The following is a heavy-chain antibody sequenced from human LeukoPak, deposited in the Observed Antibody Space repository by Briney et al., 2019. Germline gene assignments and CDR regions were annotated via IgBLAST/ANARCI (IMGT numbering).Heavy chain of an antibody. Sequence: GGSLRLSCAASGFTFSSYGMHWVRQAPGRGLEWVAVISYDGSNKYYADSVKGRFTISRDNSKNTLYLQMNSLRPEDTAVYYCARDPLSVTGTNERYDYYGFDVWGQGTTVTVSS. D-gene: IGHD6-19*01. CDR2: ISYDGSNK. CDR1: GFTFSSYG. V-gene: IGHV3-30*03. CDR3: ARDPLSVTGTNERYDYYGFDV. J-gene: IGHJ6*02.